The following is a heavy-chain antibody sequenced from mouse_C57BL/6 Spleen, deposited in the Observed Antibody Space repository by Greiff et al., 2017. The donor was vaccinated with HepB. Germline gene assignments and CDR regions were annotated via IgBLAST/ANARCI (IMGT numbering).Heavy chain of an antibody. D-gene: IGHD1-1*01. CDR2: IYTGNSDT. CDR1: GYTFISYW. V-gene: IGHV1-5*01. J-gene: IGHJ2*01. Sequence: VQLQQSGTVLARPGASVKMSCKTSGYTFISYWMHWVKQRPGQGLEWIGAIYTGNSDTSYNQKIKGKAKLTAVTSASTAYMELSSLTNEDSAVYYCLGSSYEYYFDYWGQGTTLTVSS. CDR3: LGSSYEYYFDY.